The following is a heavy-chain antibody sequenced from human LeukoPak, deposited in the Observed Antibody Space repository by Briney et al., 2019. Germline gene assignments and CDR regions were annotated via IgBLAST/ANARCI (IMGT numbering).Heavy chain of an antibody. D-gene: IGHD5-18*01. CDR1: GYSFTSYS. CDR3: ASTRSWHRYGYGY. J-gene: IGHJ4*02. CDR2: IHPGDSDT. Sequence: GASLQISCQASGYSFTSYSIGWVRQMPGKGLEWMGIIHPGDSDTRYSPSFEGQVTISADKSISTAYLQWSSLKASDTAMYYCASTRSWHRYGYGYWGQGTLVTVSS. V-gene: IGHV5-51*01.